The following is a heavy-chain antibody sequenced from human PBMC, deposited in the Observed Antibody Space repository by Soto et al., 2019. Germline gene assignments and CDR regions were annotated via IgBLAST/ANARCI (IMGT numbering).Heavy chain of an antibody. V-gene: IGHV3-21*01. CDR2: ISSNSAYI. CDR3: TRDASRESSARGWFDP. D-gene: IGHD6-25*01. J-gene: IGHJ5*02. CDR1: GFTFRSFT. Sequence: PGWSLRLSCAASGFTFRSFTMNWVRQAPGKGLEWVSTISSNSAYIYYTDALRGRFTISRDNAKNSLHLQMNSLRAEDTAVYYCTRDASRESSARGWFDPWGPGTLVTVSS.